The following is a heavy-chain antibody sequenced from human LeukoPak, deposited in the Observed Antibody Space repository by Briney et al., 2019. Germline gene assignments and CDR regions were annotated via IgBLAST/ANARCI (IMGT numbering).Heavy chain of an antibody. CDR2: VSSSSSYI. Sequence: GGSLRLSCAASGFTFSSYSMNWVRQAPGKGLEWVSSVSSSSSYIYYADSVKGRFTISRDNAKNSLYLQMNSLRAEDTALYYCARLGPGMNFFYLDFWGQGTLVTVSS. CDR3: ARLGPGMNFFYLDF. J-gene: IGHJ4*02. D-gene: IGHD3-10*01. V-gene: IGHV3-21*01. CDR1: GFTFSSYS.